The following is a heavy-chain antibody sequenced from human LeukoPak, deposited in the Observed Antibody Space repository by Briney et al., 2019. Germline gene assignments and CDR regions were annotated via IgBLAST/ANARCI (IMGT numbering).Heavy chain of an antibody. Sequence: ASVKVSCKASGYTFTSYGISWVRQAPGHGLEWMGWISAYNGNTNYAQKLQGRVTMTTDTSTSTAYMELRSLRSDDTAVYYCARDRKDSAHTMVRGPTTRPFDYWGQGTLVTVSS. CDR3: ARDRKDSAHTMVRGPTTRPFDY. CDR2: ISAYNGNT. CDR1: GYTFTSYG. D-gene: IGHD3-10*01. V-gene: IGHV1-18*01. J-gene: IGHJ4*02.